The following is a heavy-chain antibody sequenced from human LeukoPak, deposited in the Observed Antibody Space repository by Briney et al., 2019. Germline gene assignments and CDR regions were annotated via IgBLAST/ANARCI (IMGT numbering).Heavy chain of an antibody. D-gene: IGHD2-21*01. CDR2: IYTSGST. J-gene: IGHJ5*02. Sequence: SETLSLTCTVSGGSISSGSYYWSWIRQPAGKGLEWIGRIYTSGSTNYNPSLKSRVTISVDTSKNQFSLKLSSVTAADTAVYYCARDIRRSNGNWFDPWGQGTLVTVSS. CDR1: GGSISSGSYY. CDR3: ARDIRRSNGNWFDP. V-gene: IGHV4-61*02.